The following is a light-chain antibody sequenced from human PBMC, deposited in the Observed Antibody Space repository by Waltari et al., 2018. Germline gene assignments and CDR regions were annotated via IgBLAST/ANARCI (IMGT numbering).Light chain of an antibody. CDR1: QGVNSN. CDR3: QFRRS. V-gene: IGKV3-11*01. Sequence: EIVLTQSPATLSLSPGERATLSCRASQGVNSNVAWYQQKPGQAPRLLIYDASNRATGTPARFSGSGSGSDFTLTISSLEPEDFAVYYCQFRRSFGPGTKVDI. J-gene: IGKJ3*01. CDR2: DAS.